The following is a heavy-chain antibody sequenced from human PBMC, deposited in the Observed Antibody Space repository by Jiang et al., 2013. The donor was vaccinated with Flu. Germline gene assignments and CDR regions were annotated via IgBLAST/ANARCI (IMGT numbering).Heavy chain of an antibody. V-gene: IGHV2-70*11. Sequence: TFSGFSLSTSGMCVSWIRQPPRKALEWLARIDWDDDKYYSTSLKTRLTISKDTSKNQVVLTMTNMDPVDTATYYCARGSGYYYDSSGYPNDYWGQGTLVTVSS. D-gene: IGHD3-22*01. CDR1: GFSLSTSGMC. CDR3: ARGSGYYYDSSGYPNDY. CDR2: IDWDDDK. J-gene: IGHJ4*02.